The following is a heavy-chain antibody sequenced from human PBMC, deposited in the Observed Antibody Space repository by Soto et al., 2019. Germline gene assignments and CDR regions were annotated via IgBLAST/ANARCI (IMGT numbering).Heavy chain of an antibody. V-gene: IGHV1-18*01. D-gene: IGHD2-15*01. CDR3: ARGIDPIVVVVAASAGAFDI. Sequence: ASVKVSCKASGYTFTSYGTSWVRQAPGQGLEWMGWISAYNGNTNYAQKLQGRVTMTTDTSTSTAYMELRSLRSDDTAVYYCARGIDPIVVVVAASAGAFDIWGQGTMVTVSS. CDR1: GYTFTSYG. J-gene: IGHJ3*02. CDR2: ISAYNGNT.